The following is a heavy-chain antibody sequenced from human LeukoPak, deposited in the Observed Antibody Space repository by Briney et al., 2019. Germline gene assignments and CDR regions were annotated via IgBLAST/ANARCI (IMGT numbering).Heavy chain of an antibody. J-gene: IGHJ4*02. D-gene: IGHD5-18*01. CDR1: GYTFTSYY. CDR3: AKENLFVDTAMAVDY. V-gene: IGHV1-46*01. Sequence: GASVKVSCKASGYTFTSYYMHWMRQAPGQGLEWMGIINPSGGSTSYAQKFQGRVTMTRDTSTSTVYMELSSLRSEDTAVYYCAKENLFVDTAMAVDYWGQGTLVTVSS. CDR2: INPSGGST.